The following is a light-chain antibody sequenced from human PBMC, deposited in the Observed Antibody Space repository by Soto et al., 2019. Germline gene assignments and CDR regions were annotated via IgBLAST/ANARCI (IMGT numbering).Light chain of an antibody. CDR3: QQYDGSPIT. V-gene: IGKV1-5*01. J-gene: IGKJ5*01. Sequence: IQMTKSPSTLSGSEGDRVTITCPASHTSSSWLAWYQQKPGKAPKLLIYAASNCQSGVPSRFSGSGSGTHFTLTISSLQPEDFATYYCQQYDGSPITFGQGTRLEIK. CDR2: AAS. CDR1: HTSSSW.